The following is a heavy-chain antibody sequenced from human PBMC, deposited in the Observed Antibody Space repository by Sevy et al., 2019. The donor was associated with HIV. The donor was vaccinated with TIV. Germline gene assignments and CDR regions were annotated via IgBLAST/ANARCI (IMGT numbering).Heavy chain of an antibody. D-gene: IGHD3-22*01. Sequence: GGSLRLSCAASGFTFSSYAMSWVRQAPGKGLEWVSTIRGSGGNTYYADSVKGRFTISRDNSKNTLYFQMNSLRAEETAVYYCHGDYDSSQLASYYYYGMDVWGQGTTVTVSS. V-gene: IGHV3-23*01. CDR3: HGDYDSSQLASYYYYGMDV. CDR1: GFTFSSYA. CDR2: IRGSGGNT. J-gene: IGHJ6*02.